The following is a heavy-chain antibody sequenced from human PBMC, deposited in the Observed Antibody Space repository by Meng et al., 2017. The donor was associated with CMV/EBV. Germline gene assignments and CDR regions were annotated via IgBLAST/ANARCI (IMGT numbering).Heavy chain of an antibody. CDR3: TRNYDFWGGYFPDAFDV. CDR2: IYPGDSET. D-gene: IGHD3-3*01. V-gene: IGHV5-51*01. Sequence: KVSCKGSGYGFTNYWIGWVRQTPGKGLEWMGIIYPGDSETRYSPSFQGQVTISVDRSITTAYLQWSSLKASDTAMYYCTRNYDFWGGYFPDAFDVWGQGTMVTVSS. CDR1: GYGFTNYW. J-gene: IGHJ3*01.